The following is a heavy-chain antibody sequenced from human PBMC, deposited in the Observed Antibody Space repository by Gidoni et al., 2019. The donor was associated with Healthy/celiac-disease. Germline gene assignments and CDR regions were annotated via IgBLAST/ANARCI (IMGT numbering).Heavy chain of an antibody. CDR2: ISWKSGSI. Sequence: EVQLVESGGGLVQPGRSLRLSCAASGFTFDDYAMHWVREAPGKGLGWVSCISWKSGSIGYADSVKGRFTISRDNAKNSLYLQMNSLRAEDTALYYCAKVSTTAAEVDYWGQGTLVTVSS. CDR3: AKVSTTAAEVDY. CDR1: GFTFDDYA. V-gene: IGHV3-9*01. J-gene: IGHJ4*02. D-gene: IGHD2-2*01.